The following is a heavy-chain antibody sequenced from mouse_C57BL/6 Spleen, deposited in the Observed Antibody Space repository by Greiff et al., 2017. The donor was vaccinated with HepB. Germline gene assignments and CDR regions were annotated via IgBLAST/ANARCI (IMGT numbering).Heavy chain of an antibody. CDR1: GFNIKDYY. CDR2: IDPEDGDT. V-gene: IGHV14-1*01. J-gene: IGHJ1*03. Sequence: EVQLQQSGAELVRPGASVKLSCTASGFNIKDYYMHWVKQRPEQGLEWIGRIDPEDGDTEYAPKFQGKATMTADTSPNTAYLQLSSLTSEDTAVYYGTLTTVVATDFDVWGTGTTVTVSS. D-gene: IGHD1-1*01. CDR3: TLTTVVATDFDV.